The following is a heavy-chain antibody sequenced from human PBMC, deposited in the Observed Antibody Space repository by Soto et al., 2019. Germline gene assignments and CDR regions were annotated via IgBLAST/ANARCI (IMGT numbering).Heavy chain of an antibody. V-gene: IGHV5-51*03. CDR1: GYTFTSYW. CDR3: ARRGPQRVLYYRAMHF. Sequence: PGQCLKISCWAPGYTFTSYWIAWVRLMPGKGLDSMGIIYPGDSDARCSPSFQGQVSISVDRSIDTASLQWSSLKASDTAIHYCARRGPQRVLYYRAMHFCGQGPTVTLS. CDR2: IYPGDSDA. J-gene: IGHJ6*02. D-gene: IGHD3-10*01.